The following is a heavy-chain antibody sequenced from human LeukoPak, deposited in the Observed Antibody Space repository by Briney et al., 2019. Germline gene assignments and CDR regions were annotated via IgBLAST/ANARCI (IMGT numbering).Heavy chain of an antibody. CDR3: ARAEYYYDSSGYSFYMDV. Sequence: GGSLRLSCAASGFTFSSYSMNWVRQAPGKGLEWVSSISSSSSYIYYADSVKGRFTISRGNAKNSLYLQMNSLRAEDTAVYYCARAEYYYDSSGYSFYMDVWGKGTTVTISS. D-gene: IGHD3-22*01. V-gene: IGHV3-21*01. CDR2: ISSSSSYI. CDR1: GFTFSSYS. J-gene: IGHJ6*03.